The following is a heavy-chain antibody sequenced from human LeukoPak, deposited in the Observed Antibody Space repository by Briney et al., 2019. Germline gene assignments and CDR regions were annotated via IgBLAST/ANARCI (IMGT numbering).Heavy chain of an antibody. J-gene: IGHJ4*02. CDR1: GGSISSGGYY. CDR2: IYHSGST. CDR3: ARSSHKDLYFDY. V-gene: IGHV4-30-2*01. Sequence: PSETLSLTCAVSGGSISSGGYYWSWIRQPPGKGLEWIGYIYHSGSTYYNPSLKSRVTISVDRSKNQFSLKLSSVTAADTAVYYCARSSHKDLYFDYWGQGTLVTVSS.